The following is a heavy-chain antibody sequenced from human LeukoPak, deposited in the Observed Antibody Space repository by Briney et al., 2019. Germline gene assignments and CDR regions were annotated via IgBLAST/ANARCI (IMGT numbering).Heavy chain of an antibody. CDR2: ISGSGGST. CDR3: AKMGIAVAGSDY. Sequence: GGSLRFSCAASGVSFSSYAMAWVRLAPGKGLEWVSAISGSGGSTYYADSVKGRFTISRDNSKNTLYLQMNGLRAEDTAVYYCAKMGIAVAGSDYWGQGTLVTVSS. V-gene: IGHV3-23*01. CDR1: GVSFSSYA. J-gene: IGHJ4*02. D-gene: IGHD6-19*01.